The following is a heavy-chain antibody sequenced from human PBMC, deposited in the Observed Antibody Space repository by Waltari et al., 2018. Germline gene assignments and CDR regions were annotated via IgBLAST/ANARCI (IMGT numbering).Heavy chain of an antibody. J-gene: IGHJ4*02. CDR2: ISSSSSTI. V-gene: IGHV3-48*01. D-gene: IGHD6-13*01. Sequence: EVQLVESGGGLVQPGGSLRLSCAASGFTFSSYSMNWVRQAPGKGLEWVSYISSSSSTIYYADSVKGRFTISRDNAKNSLYLQMNSLRAEDTAVYYCATLTYSSSWYIDYWGQGTLVTVSS. CDR3: ATLTYSSSWYIDY. CDR1: GFTFSSYS.